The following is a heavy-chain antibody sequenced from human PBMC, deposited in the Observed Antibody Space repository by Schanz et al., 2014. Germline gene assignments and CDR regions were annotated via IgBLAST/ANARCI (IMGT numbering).Heavy chain of an antibody. Sequence: EVQLVESGGGLVQPGGSLRLSCAASGFTVSSNYMSWVRQAPGKGLEWVSRINSDGRSTNYADSVKGRFSISRDNARNSLYLEMTSLRGEDTAVYYCARENLNWEAFDIWGQGTVVTVSS. CDR3: ARENLNWEAFDI. CDR1: GFTVSSNY. V-gene: IGHV3-74*01. CDR2: INSDGRST. J-gene: IGHJ3*02. D-gene: IGHD7-27*01.